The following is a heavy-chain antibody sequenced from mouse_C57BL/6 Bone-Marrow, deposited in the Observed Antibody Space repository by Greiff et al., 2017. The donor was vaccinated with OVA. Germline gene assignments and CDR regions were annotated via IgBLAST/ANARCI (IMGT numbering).Heavy chain of an antibody. Sequence: EVQLQESGGGLVQPGGSLSLSCAASGFTFTDYYMSWVRQPPGKALEWLGFIRNKANGYTTEYSASVKGRFTISRDNSHSILYLQMNALRAEDSATYYCAIYSITTVVATGYYAMDYWGQGTSVTVSS. CDR1: GFTFTDYY. J-gene: IGHJ4*01. D-gene: IGHD1-1*01. CDR2: IRNKANGYTT. V-gene: IGHV7-3*01. CDR3: AIYSITTVVATGYYAMDY.